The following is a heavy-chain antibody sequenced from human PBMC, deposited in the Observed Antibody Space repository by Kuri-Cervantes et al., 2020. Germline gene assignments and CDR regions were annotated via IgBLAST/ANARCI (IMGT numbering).Heavy chain of an antibody. V-gene: IGHV3-30-3*01. CDR2: ISYDGSNK. CDR3: ARVKWFGEYAFDI. J-gene: IGHJ3*02. Sequence: GGSLRLSCAASGFTFSSYWMSWVRQAPGKGLEWVAVISYDGSNKYYADSVKGRFTISRDNAKNSLYLQMNSLRAEDTAVYYCARVKWFGEYAFDIWGQGTMVTVSS. CDR1: GFTFSSYW. D-gene: IGHD3-10*01.